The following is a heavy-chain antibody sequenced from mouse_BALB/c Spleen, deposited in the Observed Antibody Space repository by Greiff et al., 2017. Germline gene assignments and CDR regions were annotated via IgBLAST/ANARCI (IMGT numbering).Heavy chain of an antibody. CDR2: INPSSGYT. CDR3: ARSGDYGYAMDY. V-gene: IGHV1-4*01. D-gene: IGHD2-4*01. Sequence: VQLQQSGAELARPGASVKMSCKASGYTFTSYTMHWVKQRPGQGLEWIGYINPSSGYTNYNQKFKDKATLTADKSSSTAYMQLSSLTSEDSAVYYCARSGDYGYAMDYWGQGTSVTVSS. CDR1: GYTFTSYT. J-gene: IGHJ4*01.